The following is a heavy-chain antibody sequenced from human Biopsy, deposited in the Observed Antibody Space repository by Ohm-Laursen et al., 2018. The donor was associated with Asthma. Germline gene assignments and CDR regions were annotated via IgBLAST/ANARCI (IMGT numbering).Heavy chain of an antibody. CDR3: ARKARHGDYDFDY. V-gene: IGHV3-33*08. CDR2: IWYDGSNK. Sequence: SLRLSCAATVFTFSRFGMHWVRRAPGKGLEWVVVIWYDGSNKYYADSVKGRFTISRDNSKNTLYLQMNSLRAEDTAVYYCARKARHGDYDFDYWGQGTLVTVSS. J-gene: IGHJ4*02. CDR1: VFTFSRFG. D-gene: IGHD4-17*01.